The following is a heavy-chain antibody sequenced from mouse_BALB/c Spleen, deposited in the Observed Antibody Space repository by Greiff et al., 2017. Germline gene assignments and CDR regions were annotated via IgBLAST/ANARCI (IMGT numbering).Heavy chain of an antibody. D-gene: IGHD2-3*01. Sequence: EVQGVESGGDLVKPEGSLKLSCAASGFTFSSYGMSWVRQTPDKRLEWVATISSGGSYTYYPDSVKGRFTISRDNAKNTLYLQMSSLKSEDTAMYYCARQDDGYYEAWFAYWGQGTLVTVSA. V-gene: IGHV5-6*01. CDR3: ARQDDGYYEAWFAY. J-gene: IGHJ3*01. CDR1: GFTFSSYG. CDR2: ISSGGSYT.